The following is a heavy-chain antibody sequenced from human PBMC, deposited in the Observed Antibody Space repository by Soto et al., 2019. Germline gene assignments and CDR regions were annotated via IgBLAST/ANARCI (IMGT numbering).Heavy chain of an antibody. Sequence: QLQLQESGSGLVKPSQTLSLTCAVSGGSISSGGYSWSWIRQPPGKGLEWIGYIYHSGSTYYNPFLKSRVSISVGRSKKQLSLKMSAVTAAATAVYYGASVPWPWGQGTLVTVSS. J-gene: IGHJ5*02. CDR2: IYHSGST. V-gene: IGHV4-30-2*01. CDR3: ASVPWP. CDR1: GGSISSGGYS.